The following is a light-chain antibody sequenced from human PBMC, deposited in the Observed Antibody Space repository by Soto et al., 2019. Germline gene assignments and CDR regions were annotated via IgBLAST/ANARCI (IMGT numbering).Light chain of an antibody. Sequence: ALRQSPGTLSLSPGERATLSCRASQSVSSSYLAWYQQKPGQAPRLLIYGASSRATGIPDRFSGSGSGTDFTLTISRLEPEDFAVYYCQQYGSSLRTFGQGTKVDIK. CDR2: GAS. J-gene: IGKJ1*01. CDR1: QSVSSSY. V-gene: IGKV3-20*01. CDR3: QQYGSSLRT.